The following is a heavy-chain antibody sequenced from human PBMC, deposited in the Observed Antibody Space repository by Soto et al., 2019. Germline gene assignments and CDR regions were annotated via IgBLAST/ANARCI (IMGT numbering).Heavy chain of an antibody. CDR2: IDPSDSYT. Sequence: GESLKISCESSGYTFANYWIGWVRQVPGKGLEWMGRIDPSDSYTNYSPSFQGHVTISADKSISTAYLQWSSLKASDTAMYYCATRLFCSGGSCKDYWGQGTLVTVSS. D-gene: IGHD2-15*01. CDR3: ATRLFCSGGSCKDY. CDR1: GYTFANYW. V-gene: IGHV5-10-1*01. J-gene: IGHJ4*02.